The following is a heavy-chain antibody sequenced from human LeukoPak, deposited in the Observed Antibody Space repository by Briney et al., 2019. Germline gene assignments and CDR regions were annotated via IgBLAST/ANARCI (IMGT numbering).Heavy chain of an antibody. J-gene: IGHJ4*02. D-gene: IGHD1-26*01. CDR2: IYYSGST. CDR1: GGSISSYY. V-gene: IGHV4-59*01. Sequence: PSETLSLTCTVSGGSISSYYWSWIRQPPGKALEWIGYIYYSGSTNYNPSLKSRLTISVDTSKSQFSLNLSSMTAADTAVYYCARGGSRFDYWGQGTLVTVSS. CDR3: ARGGSRFDY.